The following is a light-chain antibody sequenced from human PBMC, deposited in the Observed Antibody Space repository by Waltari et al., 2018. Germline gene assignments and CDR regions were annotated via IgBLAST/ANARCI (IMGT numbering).Light chain of an antibody. J-gene: IGKJ3*01. CDR1: QSVGDF. Sequence: EIVLTQTPVTLSLSPGEGATLSCKTSQSVGDFLAWYQNRPGQPPRLLLYDASLRAAGIPARFSGSGSGTDFTLTISSLESEDSAVYFCQQRNSWPLTFGPGTTV. CDR3: QQRNSWPLT. CDR2: DAS. V-gene: IGKV3-11*01.